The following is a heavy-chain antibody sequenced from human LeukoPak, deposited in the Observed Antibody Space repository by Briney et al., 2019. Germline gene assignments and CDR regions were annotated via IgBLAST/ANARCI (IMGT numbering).Heavy chain of an antibody. V-gene: IGHV4-39*07. CDR3: ARDWGVTARPGYMDV. D-gene: IGHD6-6*01. Sequence: SETLSLTCTVSGGSIFSTSYYWGWIRQPPGKGLEWIGSIYYSGNTYYNPSLKSRVTISVDTSKNQFSLKLSSVTAADTAVYYCARDWGVTARPGYMDVWGKGTTVTVSS. CDR1: GGSIFSTSYY. CDR2: IYYSGNT. J-gene: IGHJ6*03.